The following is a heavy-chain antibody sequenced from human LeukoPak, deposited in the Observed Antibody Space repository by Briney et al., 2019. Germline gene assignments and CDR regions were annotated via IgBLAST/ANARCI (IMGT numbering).Heavy chain of an antibody. D-gene: IGHD2-15*01. V-gene: IGHV3-30*04. CDR1: GFTFSSYA. CDR2: ISYDGSNK. CDR3: ADAPGLLRTLWFDP. J-gene: IGHJ5*02. Sequence: PGGSLRLSCAASGFTFSSYAMHWVRQAPGKGLEWVAVISYDGSNKYYADSVKGRFTISRDNSKNTLYLQMNSLRAEDTAVYYCADAPGLLRTLWFDPWGQGTLVTVSS.